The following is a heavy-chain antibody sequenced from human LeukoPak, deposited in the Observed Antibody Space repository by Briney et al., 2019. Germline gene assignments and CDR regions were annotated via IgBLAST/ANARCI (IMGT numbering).Heavy chain of an antibody. J-gene: IGHJ4*02. CDR1: GFSFSDYY. CDR2: ISPTSTYT. Sequence: GGSLRLSCAVSGFSFSDYYMSWIRQAPGKGLECVSYISPTSTYTDYADSVKGRFTVSRDNAKNSLYLEMNSLRAEDTAVYFCATAGVAAAGGFDNWGQGTLVTVSS. D-gene: IGHD6-13*01. V-gene: IGHV3-11*05. CDR3: ATAGVAAAGGFDN.